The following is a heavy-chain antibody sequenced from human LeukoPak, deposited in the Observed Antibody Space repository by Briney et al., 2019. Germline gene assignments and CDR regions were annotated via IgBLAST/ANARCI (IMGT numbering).Heavy chain of an antibody. Sequence: GGSLRLSCAASGFTFSSYGMHWVRQAPGKGLEWVAFIRYDGSSKYYADSVKGRFTISRDNFENALYLQMNSLRPEDTAVYYCAGIAVGAIHWGQGTLVTVSS. CDR2: IRYDGSSK. J-gene: IGHJ4*02. D-gene: IGHD6-19*01. CDR3: AGIAVGAIH. V-gene: IGHV3-30*02. CDR1: GFTFSSYG.